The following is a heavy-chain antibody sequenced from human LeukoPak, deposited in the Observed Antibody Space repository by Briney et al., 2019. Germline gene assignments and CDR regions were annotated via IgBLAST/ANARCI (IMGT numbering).Heavy chain of an antibody. CDR1: GYTFTGYY. CDR2: INPNSGGT. D-gene: IGHD4-17*01. Sequence: ASVKVSCKASGYTFTGYYMHWVRQAPGQGLEWMGWINPNSGGTNYAQKFQGRATMTRDTSISTAYMELSRLGSDDTAVYYCARARYGDSIDYWGQGTLVTVSS. CDR3: ARARYGDSIDY. J-gene: IGHJ4*02. V-gene: IGHV1-2*02.